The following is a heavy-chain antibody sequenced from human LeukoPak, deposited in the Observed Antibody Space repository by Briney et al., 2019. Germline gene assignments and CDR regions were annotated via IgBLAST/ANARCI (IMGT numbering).Heavy chain of an antibody. J-gene: IGHJ6*03. V-gene: IGHV1-69*05. CDR2: IIPIFGTA. D-gene: IGHD3-22*01. CDR1: GGTFSSYA. Sequence: GASVKVSCKASGGTFSSYAISWVRQAPGQGFEWMGGIIPIFGTANYAQKFQGRVTITTDESTSTAYMELSSLRSEDTAVYYCAGGGGHSSGYYSLYYYYYMDVWGKGTTVTVSS. CDR3: AGGGGHSSGYYSLYYYYYMDV.